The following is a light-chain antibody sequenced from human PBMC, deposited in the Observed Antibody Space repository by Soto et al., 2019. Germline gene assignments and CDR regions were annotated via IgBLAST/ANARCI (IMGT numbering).Light chain of an antibody. CDR3: QSADSSGPYVV. CDR2: KDS. J-gene: IGLJ2*01. CDR1: ALPKQY. Sequence: SYELTQPPSVSVSPGQTARITCSRGALPKQYSYWYKQKPGHAPVLVIYKDSERPSGIPERFSGSSSGTTVTLTISGVQAEDEADYYCQSADSSGPYVVFGGGTKVTVL. V-gene: IGLV3-25*03.